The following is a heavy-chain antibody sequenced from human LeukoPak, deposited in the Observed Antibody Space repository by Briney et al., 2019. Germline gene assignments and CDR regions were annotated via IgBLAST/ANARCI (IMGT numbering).Heavy chain of an antibody. CDR3: ARHIAVAGTYYFDY. CDR1: GGSISSYY. Sequence: SETLSLTCTVSGGSISSYYWSWIRQPAGKGLEWLGRIYTSGSTKYNPSLKGRVTMSVDTSKNQFSLKLSSVTAADTAVYYCARHIAVAGTYYFDYWGQGTLVTVSS. V-gene: IGHV4-4*07. CDR2: IYTSGST. J-gene: IGHJ4*02. D-gene: IGHD6-19*01.